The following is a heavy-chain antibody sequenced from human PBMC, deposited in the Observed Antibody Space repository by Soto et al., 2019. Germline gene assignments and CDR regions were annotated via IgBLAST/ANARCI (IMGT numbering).Heavy chain of an antibody. Sequence: GASVKVSCKASGYTVTSYDINWVRQATGQGLEWMGWMNPNSGNTGYAQKFQGRVTMTRDTSISTAYMELSRLRSDDTAVYYCARDLKDYYGMDVWGQGTTVTVSS. V-gene: IGHV1-8*01. CDR3: ARDLKDYYGMDV. CDR2: MNPNSGNT. J-gene: IGHJ6*02. CDR1: GYTVTSYD.